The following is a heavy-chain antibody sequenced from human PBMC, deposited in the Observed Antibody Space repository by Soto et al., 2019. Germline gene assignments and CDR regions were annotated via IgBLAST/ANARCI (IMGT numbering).Heavy chain of an antibody. Sequence: SVKVSCKASGGTFSSYTISWVRQAPGQGLEWMGRIIPILGIANYAQKFQGRVTITADKSTSTAYMELSSLRSEDTAVYYCARDSYIRPDAFDIWGQGTMVTVSS. CDR3: ARDSYIRPDAFDI. D-gene: IGHD1-26*01. CDR1: GGTFSSYT. CDR2: IIPILGIA. J-gene: IGHJ3*02. V-gene: IGHV1-69*04.